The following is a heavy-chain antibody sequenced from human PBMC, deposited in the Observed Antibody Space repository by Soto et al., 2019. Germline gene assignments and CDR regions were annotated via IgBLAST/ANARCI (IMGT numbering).Heavy chain of an antibody. D-gene: IGHD6-6*01. J-gene: IGHJ4*02. CDR2: ISYDGSNK. CDR1: GFTFSSYA. Sequence: QVQLVESGGGVVQPGRSLRLSCAASGFTFSSYAMHWVRQAPGKGLEWVAVISYDGSNKYYADSVKGRFTISRDNSKNTLYLQMNSLRAEDTAVYYCARGEYSSSSGRDSISGFDYWGQGTLVTVSS. CDR3: ARGEYSSSSGRDSISGFDY. V-gene: IGHV3-30-3*01.